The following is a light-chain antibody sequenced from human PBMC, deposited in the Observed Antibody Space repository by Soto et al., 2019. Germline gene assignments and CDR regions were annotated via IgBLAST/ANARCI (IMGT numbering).Light chain of an antibody. V-gene: IGLV1-40*01. J-gene: IGLJ2*01. CDR2: DSS. CDR1: SSNIGAGYH. CDR3: QSYDSSLSGSV. Sequence: QSVLTQPPSVSGAPGQRVTISCTGSSSNIGAGYHVHWYQQLPGTAPKVLIYDSSNRPSGVPDRFSGSQSGTAASLAITGLQAEDEADYYCQSYDSSLSGSVFGGGTKLTVL.